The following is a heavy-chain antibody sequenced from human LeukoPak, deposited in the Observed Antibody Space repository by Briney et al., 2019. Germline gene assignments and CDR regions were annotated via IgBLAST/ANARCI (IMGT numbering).Heavy chain of an antibody. CDR2: VSYDGSNK. CDR1: GFTFSSYA. D-gene: IGHD3-10*01. CDR3: AKRKLSYYGSGSYNYYYGMDV. J-gene: IGHJ6*02. V-gene: IGHV3-30*18. Sequence: PGGSLRLSCAASGFTFSSYAMHWVRQAPGKGLEWVAVVSYDGSNKYYADFVKGRFTVSRDNSKNTLYLQMNSLRAEDTAVYYCAKRKLSYYGSGSYNYYYGMDVWGQGTTVTVSS.